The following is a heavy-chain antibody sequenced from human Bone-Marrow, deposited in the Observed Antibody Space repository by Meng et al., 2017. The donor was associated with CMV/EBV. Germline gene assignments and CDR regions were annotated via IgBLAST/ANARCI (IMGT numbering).Heavy chain of an antibody. D-gene: IGHD3-16*01. CDR2: TSRSGSTI. CDR3: ASDRGPYDYVWGSLNSPGVADY. V-gene: IGHV3-11*04. J-gene: IGHJ4*02. Sequence: WTRWAAGKGWESDSYTSRSGSTIESADCVKGRFTISGANAQNSLYLQMNSLRAEDTAVYYCASDRGPYDYVWGSLNSPGVADYWGQGTLVTVSS.